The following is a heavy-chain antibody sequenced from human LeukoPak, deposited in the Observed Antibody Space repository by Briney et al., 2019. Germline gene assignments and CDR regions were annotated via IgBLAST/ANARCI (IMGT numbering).Heavy chain of an antibody. CDR2: IYYSGST. CDR1: GGSISSSNYY. V-gene: IGHV4-39*07. CDR3: ARCISSRYTSTWYWIDP. Sequence: PSETLSLTCTVSGGSISSSNYYWGWIRQPPGKGLEWIGSIYYSGSTYYNPSLKSRVTISVDTSKNQFSLKLSSVTAADTAIYYCARCISSRYTSTWYWIDPWGQGTLVTVSS. J-gene: IGHJ5*02. D-gene: IGHD6-13*01.